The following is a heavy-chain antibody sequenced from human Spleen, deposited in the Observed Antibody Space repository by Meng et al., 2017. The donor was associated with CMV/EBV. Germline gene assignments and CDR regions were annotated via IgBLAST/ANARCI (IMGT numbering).Heavy chain of an antibody. D-gene: IGHD3-22*01. CDR1: GGSFS. Sequence: SVKVSCKASGGSFSISWVRQAPGQGLEWMGGIRPILGRTDYAQRLQDRVTMTIDTSTRTAYMELVRLRSDDTAVYYCAISTFYIDSSGSYFDHWGQGTVVTVSS. CDR2: IRPILGRT. V-gene: IGHV1-69*10. J-gene: IGHJ4*02. CDR3: AISTFYIDSSGSYFDH.